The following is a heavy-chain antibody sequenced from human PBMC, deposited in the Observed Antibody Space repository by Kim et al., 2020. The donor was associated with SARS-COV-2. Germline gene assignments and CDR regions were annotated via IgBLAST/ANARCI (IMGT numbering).Heavy chain of an antibody. J-gene: IGHJ4*02. V-gene: IGHV3-30*18. Sequence: GGSLRLSCAASGFNFSSYGMHWVRQAPGKGLEWVAVISYDGSNKYYADSVKGRFTISRDNSKNTLYLQMNSLRAEDTTVYYCAKDTAYYYDSSGYYTSLLDYWGQGTLVTVSS. CDR2: ISYDGSNK. D-gene: IGHD3-22*01. CDR3: AKDTAYYYDSSGYYTSLLDY. CDR1: GFNFSSYG.